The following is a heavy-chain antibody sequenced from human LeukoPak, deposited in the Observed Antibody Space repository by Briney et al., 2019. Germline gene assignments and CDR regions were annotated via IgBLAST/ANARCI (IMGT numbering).Heavy chain of an antibody. J-gene: IGHJ6*03. CDR2: IIPIFGTA. Sequence: SVTVSCKASGGTFSSYSISWVRQAPGQGLEWVGGIIPIFGTANYAQKFQGRVTITTDESTSTAYMELSSLRSEDTAVYYCAGTVVIRYYYYYYMDVWGKGTTVTVSS. CDR1: GGTFSSYS. V-gene: IGHV1-69*05. D-gene: IGHD3-22*01. CDR3: AGTVVIRYYYYYYMDV.